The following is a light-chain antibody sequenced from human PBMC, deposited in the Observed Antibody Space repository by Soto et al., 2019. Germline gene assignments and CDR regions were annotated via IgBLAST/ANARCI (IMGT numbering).Light chain of an antibody. CDR3: QQRSSWPPIT. J-gene: IGKJ5*01. Sequence: EIVLTQSPATLSLSPGDRATLSCRASQYISSDLAWYQHKPGQAPRLLIYDASDRATDIPARFRGTGSGTDFTLTSSGLEPEDFAIYYCQQRSSWPPITFGQGTRLEIK. CDR1: QYISSD. CDR2: DAS. V-gene: IGKV3-11*01.